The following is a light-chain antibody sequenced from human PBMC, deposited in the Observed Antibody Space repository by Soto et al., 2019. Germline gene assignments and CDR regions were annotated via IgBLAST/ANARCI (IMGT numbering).Light chain of an antibody. CDR3: QSYDTRLGEWV. CDR1: DSNIGAGYD. CDR2: SNY. J-gene: IGLJ3*02. V-gene: IGLV1-40*01. Sequence: QSVLTQPPSASGAPGQTVTISCSGSDSNIGAGYDLHWYQQLPGTAPKLLIHSNYLRASGVPDRFSASKSVTSASLAIIGLQADDEADYYCQSYDTRLGEWVFGGGTKVT.